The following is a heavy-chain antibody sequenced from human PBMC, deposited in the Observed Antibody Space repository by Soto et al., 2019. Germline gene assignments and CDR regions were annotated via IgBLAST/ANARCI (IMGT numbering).Heavy chain of an antibody. V-gene: IGHV1-3*01. CDR1: GYTFTSYA. J-gene: IGHJ5*02. D-gene: IGHD3-10*01. CDR3: ANAPGLDYYGSGSYRLDP. Sequence: QVQLVQSGAEVKKPGASVKVSCKASGYTFTSYAMHWLRQPPGQGLEWRGGINAGNGNTKYSQKFQGRVTITRDTSASTAYMELSSLRSEDTAVYYCANAPGLDYYGSGSYRLDPWGQGTLVTVSS. CDR2: INAGNGNT.